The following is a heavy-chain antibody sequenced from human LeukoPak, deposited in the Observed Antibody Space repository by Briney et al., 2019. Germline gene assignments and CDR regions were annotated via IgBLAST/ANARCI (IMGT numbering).Heavy chain of an antibody. CDR3: ARGDTNMATDAFDI. Sequence: SESLSLTCTVSGGSISSYYWTWIRQPAGKGLEWIGRIYTSGSTNYNPSLKSRVTMSVDTSKHQFSLKLSSVTAADTAVYYCARGDTNMATDAFDIWGQGTMVTVSS. D-gene: IGHD5-18*01. J-gene: IGHJ3*02. CDR1: GGSISSYY. V-gene: IGHV4-4*07. CDR2: IYTSGST.